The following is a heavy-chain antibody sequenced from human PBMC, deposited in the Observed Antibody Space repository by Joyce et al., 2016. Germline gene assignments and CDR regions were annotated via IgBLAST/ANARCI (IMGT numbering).Heavy chain of an antibody. CDR3: TTPSCAN. V-gene: IGHV3-48*03. CDR2: INSDDSRI. J-gene: IGHJ4*02. CDR1: GIIFSNKE. Sequence: EVQLVESGGGLVQPGGSLRLSCAASGIIFSNKEMNWVRQAPGKGLEGVSSINSDDSRIHYADSVRGRFTISRDNARNSLYLEMNSLRVEDTAIYYCTTPSCANWGQGSLVTVSS. D-gene: IGHD2-2*01.